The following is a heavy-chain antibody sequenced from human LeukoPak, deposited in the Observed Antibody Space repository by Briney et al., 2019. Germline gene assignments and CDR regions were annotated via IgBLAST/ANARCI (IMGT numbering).Heavy chain of an antibody. CDR3: ARGPRATYYYDSSGFDGAFEV. CDR2: IIPVFGTA. CDR1: RVTLSSYS. Sequence: GASVKVPCKASRVTLSSYSVSWVRQAPGQGPEWMGRIIPVFGTANYAQQFHGRVVITADESTSTVHMEMSSLRSDDTAMYYCARGPRATYYYDSSGFDGAFEVWGQGTMVTVSS. V-gene: IGHV1-69*15. D-gene: IGHD3-22*01. J-gene: IGHJ3*01.